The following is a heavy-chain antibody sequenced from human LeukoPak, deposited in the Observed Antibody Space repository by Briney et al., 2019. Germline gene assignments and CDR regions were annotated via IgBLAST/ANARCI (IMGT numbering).Heavy chain of an antibody. CDR2: INHSGST. CDR1: GGSFSGYY. D-gene: IGHD6-13*01. V-gene: IGHV4-34*01. J-gene: IGHJ4*02. CDR3: ARAIAAAWD. Sequence: SETLSLTCAVYGGSFSGYYWSWIRQPPGKGLEWIGEINHSGSTNYNPSLKSRVTISVDTSKNQFSLKLSSVTAADTAVYYCARAIAAAWDWGQGTLVTVSS.